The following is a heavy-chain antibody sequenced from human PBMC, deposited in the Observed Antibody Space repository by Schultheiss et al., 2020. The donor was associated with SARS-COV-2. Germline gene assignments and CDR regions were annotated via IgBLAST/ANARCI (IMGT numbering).Heavy chain of an antibody. CDR3: ARFRRSVAARQEAGWFDP. J-gene: IGHJ5*02. Sequence: ASVKVSCKASGYTFTSYGISWVRQAPGQGLEWMGWINPNSGGTNYAQKFQGRVTMTRDTSISTAYMELSRLRSDDTAVYYCARFRRSVAARQEAGWFDPWGQGTLVTVSS. CDR1: GYTFTSYG. D-gene: IGHD6-6*01. CDR2: INPNSGGT. V-gene: IGHV1-2*02.